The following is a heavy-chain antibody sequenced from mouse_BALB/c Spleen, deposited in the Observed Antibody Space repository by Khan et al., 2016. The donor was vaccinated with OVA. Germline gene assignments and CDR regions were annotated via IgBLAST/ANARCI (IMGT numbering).Heavy chain of an antibody. CDR2: ISYSGST. CDR1: GYSITSDYA. V-gene: IGHV3-2*02. CDR3: ARDGSRYNYAMDY. J-gene: IGHJ4*01. D-gene: IGHD2-3*01. Sequence: QLEESGPGLVKPSQSLSLTCTVTGYSITSDYAWNWIRQFPGNTLEWMGYISYSGSTNHNPSLKSRISITRDTSKNQFILQLNSVTTEDTATYYCARDGSRYNYAMDYWGQGTSVTVSS.